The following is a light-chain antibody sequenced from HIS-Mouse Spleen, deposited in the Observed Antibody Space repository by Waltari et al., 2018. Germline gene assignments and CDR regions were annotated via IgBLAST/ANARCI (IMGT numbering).Light chain of an antibody. CDR2: EVS. CDR3: SSYAGSNSVV. CDR1: SSDVGGYNY. Sequence: QSALTQPPSASGSPGQSVTISCTGTSSDVGGYNYVSWSHQPPGKAPRLMIYEVSKRPSGVPYRFSGSKSGNTASLPVSGLQAEDEADYYCSSYAGSNSVVFGGGTKLTVL. V-gene: IGLV2-8*01. J-gene: IGLJ2*01.